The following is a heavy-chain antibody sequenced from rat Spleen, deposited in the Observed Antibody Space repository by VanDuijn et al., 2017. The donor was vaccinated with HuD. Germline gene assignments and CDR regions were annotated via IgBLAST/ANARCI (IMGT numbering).Heavy chain of an antibody. CDR2: INSADST. CDR1: GYSITSSYR. D-gene: IGHD1-12*02. Sequence: EVQLQESGPGLVKPSQSLSLTCSVTGYSITSSYRWNWIRKFPGNKLEWMGYINSADSTNYNPSLKSRIPITRDTSKNQVFLQVNSVTTEDTATYYCARWDYYDGTYGVMDAWGQGASVTVSS. J-gene: IGHJ4*01. V-gene: IGHV3-3*01. CDR3: ARWDYYDGTYGVMDA.